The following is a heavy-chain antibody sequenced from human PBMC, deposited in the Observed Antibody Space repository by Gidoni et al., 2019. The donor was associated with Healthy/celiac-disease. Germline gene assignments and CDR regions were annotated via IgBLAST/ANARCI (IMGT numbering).Heavy chain of an antibody. CDR2: ISGRGGST. CDR3: AKDQGYYDILTGSPGSFDY. D-gene: IGHD3-9*01. CDR1: GFTFSSYA. Sequence: EVQLLESGGGLVQPGGSLRLSCAASGFTFSSYAMRWVRQAPGKGLEWVSAISGRGGSTYYADSVKGRFTISRDNSKNTLYLQMNSLRAEDTAVYYCAKDQGYYDILTGSPGSFDYWGQGTLVTVSS. J-gene: IGHJ4*02. V-gene: IGHV3-23*01.